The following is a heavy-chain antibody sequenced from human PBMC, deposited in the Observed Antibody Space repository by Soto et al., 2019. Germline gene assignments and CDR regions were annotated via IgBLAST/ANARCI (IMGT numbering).Heavy chain of an antibody. J-gene: IGHJ6*02. CDR3: AMYYYYGMDV. V-gene: IGHV4-30-4*01. CDR2: ISYSGST. CDR1: GAPISSANYY. Sequence: SETLSLTCTVSGAPISSANYYWSWVRQPPGKGLEWIAYISYSGSTYYSPSLKSRVSISVDTSKNQFSLNLSSVTAADTAVYYCAMYYYYGMDVWGQGTTVT.